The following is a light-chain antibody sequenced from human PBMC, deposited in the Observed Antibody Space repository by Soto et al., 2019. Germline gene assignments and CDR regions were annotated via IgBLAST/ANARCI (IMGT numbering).Light chain of an antibody. Sequence: EIVMTQSPATLSVSPGERATLSCRASQSVSSNLAWYQQKPGQAPRLLIYGASTRATGIPARFSGSGSGTEFAVYISGLQSEDFAVYYCQQYNNWPQTFGQGTKLEIK. J-gene: IGKJ2*01. CDR3: QQYNNWPQT. CDR1: QSVSSN. V-gene: IGKV3-15*01. CDR2: GAS.